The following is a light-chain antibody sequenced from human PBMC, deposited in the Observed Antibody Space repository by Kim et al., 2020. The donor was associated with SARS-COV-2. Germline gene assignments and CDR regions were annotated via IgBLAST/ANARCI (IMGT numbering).Light chain of an antibody. CDR3: QKYDSAPWT. CDR1: QDIANY. Sequence: ASVGDGVTITCRASQDIANYLAWYQQKPGKVPNLLVYAASALKSGVPSRFSGNRSGTDFTLTISNLQPEDVATYYCQKYDSAPWTFGQGTKVEIK. V-gene: IGKV1-27*01. J-gene: IGKJ1*01. CDR2: AAS.